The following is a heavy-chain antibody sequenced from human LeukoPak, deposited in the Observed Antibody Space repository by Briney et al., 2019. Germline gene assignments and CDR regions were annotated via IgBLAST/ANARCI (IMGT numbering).Heavy chain of an antibody. CDR1: GFTISIYV. D-gene: IGHD1-26*01. J-gene: IGHJ5*02. CDR3: VKVGIVLYP. V-gene: IGHV3-64D*09. CDR2: ISSNGDSS. Sequence: PGGSLRLSCSASGFTISIYVISKGRQAPGKGLEYVSAISSNGDSSYYAASVKGRFTISRDNSKNTLYLQMSSLTLEDTAVYYCVKVGIVLYPWGQGTLVTVST.